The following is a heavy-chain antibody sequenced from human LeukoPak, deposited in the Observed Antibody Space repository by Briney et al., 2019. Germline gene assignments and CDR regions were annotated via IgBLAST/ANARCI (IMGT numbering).Heavy chain of an antibody. Sequence: PGGSLRLAWAPSGFTFSNYAMRWVRQVQGGGLEWVSTISSRGDSPYVGDAVKGQFHLSRDNSKNSLYLQMNSVRAEDTAVYYCVKGPRPDITVAHTVEKWGQGTLVTVSS. CDR1: GFTFSNYA. D-gene: IGHD6-19*01. CDR2: ISSRGDSP. J-gene: IGHJ4*02. CDR3: VKGPRPDITVAHTVEK. V-gene: IGHV3-23*01.